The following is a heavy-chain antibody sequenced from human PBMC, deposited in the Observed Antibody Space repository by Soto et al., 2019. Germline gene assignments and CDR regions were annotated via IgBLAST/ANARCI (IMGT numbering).Heavy chain of an antibody. CDR1: GYTFTHYG. J-gene: IGHJ4*02. D-gene: IGHD5-18*01. Sequence: QVQLVQSGAEVKKPGASVKVSCKASGYTFTHYGISWVRQAPGQGLEWMGWINAYNGNTDYAHKVQGIVTVTTDTSTTTAYMELRSLTSDDTAVYYCARAIAGGYGHTTLDYWGQGTLVTVSS. V-gene: IGHV1-18*01. CDR2: INAYNGNT. CDR3: ARAIAGGYGHTTLDY.